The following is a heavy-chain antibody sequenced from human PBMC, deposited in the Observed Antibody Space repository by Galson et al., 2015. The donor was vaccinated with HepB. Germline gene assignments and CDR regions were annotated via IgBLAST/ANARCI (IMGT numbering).Heavy chain of an antibody. Sequence: SLRLSCAASGFTFSGSAIHWVRQASGKGPEWVGRIRSKAYNYATSCVASLKGRFIISRDDSKKTAYLHMISLKIEDTAVYYFARLVDLSGYSSRWGQGTLVTVSS. CDR1: GFTFSGSA. D-gene: IGHD6-13*01. CDR3: ARLVDLSGYSSR. V-gene: IGHV3-73*01. CDR2: IRSKAYNYAT. J-gene: IGHJ4*02.